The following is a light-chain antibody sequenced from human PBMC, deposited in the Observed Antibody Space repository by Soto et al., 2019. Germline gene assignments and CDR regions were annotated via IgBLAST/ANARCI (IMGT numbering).Light chain of an antibody. CDR2: EVS. J-gene: IGLJ2*01. CDR3: SSYAGINSV. Sequence: QSVLTQPPSASGSPGQSVTISCTGTSRDVGGYNYVSWYQQYPGKAPKLMIYEVSKRPSGVPDRFSGSKSGNTASLTVSGLQAQDEADYYCSSYAGINSVFGGGTKLTVL. CDR1: SRDVGGYNY. V-gene: IGLV2-8*01.